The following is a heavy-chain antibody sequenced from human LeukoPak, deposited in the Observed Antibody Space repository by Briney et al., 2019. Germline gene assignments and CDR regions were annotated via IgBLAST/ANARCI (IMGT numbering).Heavy chain of an antibody. CDR2: FDPEDGET. J-gene: IGHJ4*02. Sequence: GASVKVSCKASGGTFSSYAISWVRQAPGKGLEWMGGFDPEDGETIYAQKFQGRVTMTEDTSTDTAYMELSSLRSEDTAVYYCATDRGSPYFDYWGQGTLVTVSS. V-gene: IGHV1-24*01. D-gene: IGHD3-10*01. CDR1: GGTFSSYA. CDR3: ATDRGSPYFDY.